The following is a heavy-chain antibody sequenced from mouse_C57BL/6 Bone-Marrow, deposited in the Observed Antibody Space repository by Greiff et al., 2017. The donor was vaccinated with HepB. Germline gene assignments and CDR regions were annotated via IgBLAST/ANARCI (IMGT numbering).Heavy chain of an antibody. V-gene: IGHV2-2*01. CDR2: IWSGGST. Sequence: VQLVESGPGLVQPSQSLSITCTVSGFSLTSYGVHWVRQSPGKGLEWLGVIWSGGSTDYNAAFISRLSISKDNSKSQVFFKMNSLQADDTAIYYCARGPIYYDYDKVMDYWGQGTSVTVSS. CDR1: GFSLTSYG. D-gene: IGHD2-4*01. CDR3: ARGPIYYDYDKVMDY. J-gene: IGHJ4*01.